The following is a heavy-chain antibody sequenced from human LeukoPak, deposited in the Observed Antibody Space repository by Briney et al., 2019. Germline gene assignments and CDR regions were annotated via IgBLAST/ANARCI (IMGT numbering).Heavy chain of an antibody. CDR2: ISSSGRTI. J-gene: IGHJ4*02. V-gene: IGHV3-48*03. CDR1: GFTFSTYE. CDR3: ARDSPDYGDFNGLFDY. D-gene: IGHD4-17*01. Sequence: PGVSLGLFCAASGFTFSTYEMNWVRQAPGKGLEWLSYISSSGRTIYCAESVKGRFIIYRYNAKNSLYLQTNSLRGEDKAVYYCARDSPDYGDFNGLFDYWGQGTLVTVSS.